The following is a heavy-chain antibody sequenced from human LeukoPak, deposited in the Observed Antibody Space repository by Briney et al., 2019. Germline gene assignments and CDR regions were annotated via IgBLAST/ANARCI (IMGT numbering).Heavy chain of an antibody. J-gene: IGHJ4*02. V-gene: IGHV1-2*02. CDR3: ARDRDYGGNSAPR. CDR2: INPNSGGT. D-gene: IGHD4-17*01. Sequence: ASVKVSCKASGYTFTGYYMHWVRQAPGQGLEWMGWINPNSGGTNYAQKFQGRVTMTRDTSISTAYMELSRPRSDDTAVYYCARDRDYGGNSAPRWGQGTLVTVSS. CDR1: GYTFTGYY.